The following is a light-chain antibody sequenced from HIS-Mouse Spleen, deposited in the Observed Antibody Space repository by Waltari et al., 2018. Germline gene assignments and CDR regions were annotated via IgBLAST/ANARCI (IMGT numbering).Light chain of an antibody. Sequence: SYVLTQPPSVSVAPGQTARITWGGNNIGSKSVHWYQQKPGQAPVLVVYDDSDRPSGLPERFSGSTSGNTATLTISRVEAGDEADYYCQVWDSSSDHPVFGGGTKLTVL. J-gene: IGLJ3*02. CDR3: QVWDSSSDHPV. CDR1: NIGSKS. CDR2: DDS. V-gene: IGLV3-21*02.